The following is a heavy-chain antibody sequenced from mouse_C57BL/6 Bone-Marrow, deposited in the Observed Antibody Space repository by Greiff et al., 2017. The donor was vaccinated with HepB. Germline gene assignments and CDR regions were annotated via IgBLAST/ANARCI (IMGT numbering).Heavy chain of an antibody. CDR2: ISNLAYSI. CDR1: GFTFSDYG. Sequence: EVQLVESGGGLVQPGGSLKLSCAASGFTFSDYGMAWVRQAPRKGPEWVAFISNLAYSIYYADTVTGRFTISRENAKNTLYLEISSLRSEDTAMYYCARNYYGSSYEGMDYWGQGTSVTVSS. V-gene: IGHV5-15*01. CDR3: ARNYYGSSYEGMDY. D-gene: IGHD1-1*01. J-gene: IGHJ4*01.